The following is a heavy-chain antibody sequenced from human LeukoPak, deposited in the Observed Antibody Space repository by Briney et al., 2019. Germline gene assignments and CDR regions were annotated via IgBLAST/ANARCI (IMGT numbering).Heavy chain of an antibody. CDR1: GFTFSSYG. Sequence: PGGSLRLSCAASGFTFSSYGMSWVRQAPGKGLEWVSAISGSGGGTYYADSVKGRFTISRDNSKNTLYLQMNSLRAEDTAVYYCAKASRHYDILTGRTSYYFDYWGQGTLVTVSS. D-gene: IGHD3-9*01. J-gene: IGHJ4*02. CDR3: AKASRHYDILTGRTSYYFDY. CDR2: ISGSGGGT. V-gene: IGHV3-23*01.